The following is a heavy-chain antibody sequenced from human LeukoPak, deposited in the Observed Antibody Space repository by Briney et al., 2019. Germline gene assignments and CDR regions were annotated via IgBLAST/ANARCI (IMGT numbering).Heavy chain of an antibody. J-gene: IGHJ4*02. CDR3: ARDRRAGLPIYFDY. CDR1: GGSFSGYY. CDR2: INHSGST. V-gene: IGHV4-34*01. D-gene: IGHD6-19*01. Sequence: SETLSLTCAVYGGSFSGYYWSWIRQPPGKGLEWIGEINHSGSTNYNPSLKSRVTISVDTSKNQFSLKLSSVTAADTAVYYCARDRRAGLPIYFDYWGQGTLVTVSS.